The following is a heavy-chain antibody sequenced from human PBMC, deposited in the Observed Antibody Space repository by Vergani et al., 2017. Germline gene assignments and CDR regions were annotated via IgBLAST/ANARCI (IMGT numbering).Heavy chain of an antibody. J-gene: IGHJ3*02. CDR3: ARPYYYDSSGYPGEALDI. V-gene: IGHV3-33*01. Sequence: QVQLVESGGGVVQPGRSLRLSCAASGFTFSSYGMHWVRQAPGKGLEWVAVIWYDGSNKYYADSVKGRFTISRDNSKNTLYRQMNSLRAEDTAVYYCARPYYYDSSGYPGEALDIWGQGTMVTVSS. D-gene: IGHD3-22*01. CDR1: GFTFSSYG. CDR2: IWYDGSNK.